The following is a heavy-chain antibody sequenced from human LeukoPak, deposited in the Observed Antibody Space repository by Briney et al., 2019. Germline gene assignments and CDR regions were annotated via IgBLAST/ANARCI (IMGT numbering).Heavy chain of an antibody. D-gene: IGHD6-13*01. CDR1: GFIFSSYW. Sequence: GGSLRLSCAASGFIFSSYWMHWVRQAPGKGLVWVSRINSDGSSASYADSVKGRFTISRDNAKNTLYLQMNSLRAEDTAVYYCASSSRYNWFDPWGQGTLVTVSS. J-gene: IGHJ5*02. CDR2: INSDGSSA. V-gene: IGHV3-74*01. CDR3: ASSSRYNWFDP.